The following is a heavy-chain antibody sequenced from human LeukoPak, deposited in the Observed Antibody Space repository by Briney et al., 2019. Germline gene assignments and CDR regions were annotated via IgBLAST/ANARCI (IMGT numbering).Heavy chain of an antibody. CDR3: ARARGYSYGRGSDY. Sequence: ASVKVSCKASGYTFSDYYMHWVRQAPGQGLEWMGWINPDSGGTKYAQKFQDRVTMTSDTSISTAYMELSRLRSDDTAVYYCARARGYSYGRGSDYWGQGTLVTVSS. V-gene: IGHV1-2*02. CDR2: INPDSGGT. CDR1: GYTFSDYY. D-gene: IGHD5-18*01. J-gene: IGHJ4*02.